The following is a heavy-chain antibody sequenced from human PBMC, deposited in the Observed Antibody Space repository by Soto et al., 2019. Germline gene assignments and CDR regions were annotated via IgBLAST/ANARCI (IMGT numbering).Heavy chain of an antibody. V-gene: IGHV3-30-3*01. CDR3: AREVYYDFWSGFNTHPYDFDA. D-gene: IGHD3-3*01. CDR2: ISDDGSNT. Sequence: QVQLVESGGGVVQPGRSLRLSCAASGFTFSRHTMHWVRQAPGKGLEWVAAISDDGSNTYYADSVKGRFTISRDNSKNTLYLQMNSLSSEDTAVHPCAREVYYDFWSGFNTHPYDFDAWGQGTLVTVSS. J-gene: IGHJ4*02. CDR1: GFTFSRHT.